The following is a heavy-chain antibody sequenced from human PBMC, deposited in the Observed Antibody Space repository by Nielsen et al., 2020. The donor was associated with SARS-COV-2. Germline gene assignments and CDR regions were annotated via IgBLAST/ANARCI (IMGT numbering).Heavy chain of an antibody. J-gene: IGHJ4*02. CDR3: ARQVGATDY. D-gene: IGHD1-26*01. V-gene: IGHV3-30*04. CDR2: ILHYGGDV. Sequence: GESLKISCTASGFSFMTYNMHWVRQAPGKGLEWVAAILHYGGDVYHADSVKGRFTISRDNSRNTLYLQMNTLRPEDTAVYSCARQVGATDYWGQGTLVTVSS. CDR1: GFSFMTYN.